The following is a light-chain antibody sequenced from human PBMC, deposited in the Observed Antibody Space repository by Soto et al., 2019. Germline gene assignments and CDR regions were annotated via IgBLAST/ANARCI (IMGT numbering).Light chain of an antibody. Sequence: QSALTQPASVSGSPGQSITISCTGTSSDVGGYNSVSWYRQYPGKAPKLIIFDVTDRPSGISTRFSGSKSGNTASLTISGLQAEDEAVFYCTSYTSSSTTVFGTGTKVPS. CDR3: TSYTSSSTTV. J-gene: IGLJ1*01. CDR1: SSDVGGYNS. V-gene: IGLV2-14*01. CDR2: DVT.